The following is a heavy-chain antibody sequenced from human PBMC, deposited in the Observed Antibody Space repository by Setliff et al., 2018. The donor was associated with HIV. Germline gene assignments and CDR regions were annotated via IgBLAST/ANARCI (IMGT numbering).Heavy chain of an antibody. V-gene: IGHV4-38-2*02. Sequence: LTCTVTGYSISSGYYWAWIRQPPGKGLEWIGYIYHAGNTYYNPSLKSRVTISVDTSKNQISLRLNSLTAADTAVYYCARGTTLNVVPDAFDIWGQGTMVTVSS. J-gene: IGHJ3*02. CDR2: IYHAGNT. D-gene: IGHD4-17*01. CDR1: GYSISSGYY. CDR3: ARGTTLNVVPDAFDI.